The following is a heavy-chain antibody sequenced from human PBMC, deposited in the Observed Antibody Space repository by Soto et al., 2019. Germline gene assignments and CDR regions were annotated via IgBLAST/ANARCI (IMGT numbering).Heavy chain of an antibody. CDR3: ARHRYSYGVYYFDY. V-gene: IGHV4-59*08. J-gene: IGHJ4*02. Sequence: SETLSLTSIVSGGSISNYYWSWIRQHPGKGLEWIGYIYYSGSTNYNPSLTSRVTISVDTSKNQFSLKLSSVTAADTAVYYCARHRYSYGVYYFDYWGQGTLVTVSS. D-gene: IGHD5-18*01. CDR1: GGSISNYY. CDR2: IYYSGST.